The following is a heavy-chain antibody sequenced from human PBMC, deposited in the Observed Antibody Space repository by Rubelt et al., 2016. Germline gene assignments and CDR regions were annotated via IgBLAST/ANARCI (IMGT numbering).Heavy chain of an antibody. D-gene: IGHD3-22*01. J-gene: IGHJ3*02. CDR3: AREGVVVVDAFDI. CDR2: IGESGVRT. CDR1: GFTFSSYA. Sequence: GKPGGSLRLSCLASGFTFSSYAMSWVRQAPGKGLEWVSSIGESGVRTDYADSVKGRFTISRDNAKNSLYLQMNSLRAEDTAVYYCAREGVVVVDAFDIWGQGTMVTVSS. V-gene: IGHV3-23*01.